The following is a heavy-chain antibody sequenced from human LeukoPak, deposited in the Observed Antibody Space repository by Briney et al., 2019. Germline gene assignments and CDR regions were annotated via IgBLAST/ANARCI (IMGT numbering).Heavy chain of an antibody. CDR1: GFTFSSYG. CDR3: AKAPITMVRDDAFDI. D-gene: IGHD3-10*01. J-gene: IGHJ3*02. CDR2: IWYDGSNK. V-gene: IGHV3-33*06. Sequence: GGSLRLSCAASGFTFSSYGMHWVRQAPGKGLEWVAVIWYDGSNKYYADSVKGRFTISRDNSKNTLYLQMNSLRAEDTAVYYCAKAPITMVRDDAFDIWGQGTMVTVSS.